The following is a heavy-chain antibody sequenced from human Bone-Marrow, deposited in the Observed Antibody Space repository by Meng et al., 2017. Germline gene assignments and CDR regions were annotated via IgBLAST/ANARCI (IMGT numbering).Heavy chain of an antibody. Sequence: HVQLQQSGPRLVNPSPTLSLPCAISGSSVSGHRALWHWVRQSPSRGLEWLGHTYYRSQWQSHYGASVKSRISIYADTSRNQFSLILNSVTPEDTAVYYCASWYGESWGQGTLVTVSS. D-gene: IGHD3-10*01. V-gene: IGHV6-1*01. CDR3: ASWYGES. CDR2: TYYRSQWQS. CDR1: GSSVSGHRAL. J-gene: IGHJ4*02.